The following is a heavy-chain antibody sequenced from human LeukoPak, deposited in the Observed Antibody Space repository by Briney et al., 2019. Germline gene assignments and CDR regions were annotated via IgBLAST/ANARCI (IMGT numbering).Heavy chain of an antibody. CDR3: ARESESAAGDY. J-gene: IGHJ4*02. D-gene: IGHD6-13*01. CDR2: ISYDGSNK. CDR1: GFTFSSYA. Sequence: PGRSLRLSCAASGFTFSSYAMHWVRQAPGKGLEWVAVISYDGSNKYYADSVKGRFTISRDNSKNTLYLQMNSLRAEDTAVYYCARESESAAGDYWGQGTLVTVSS. V-gene: IGHV3-30*04.